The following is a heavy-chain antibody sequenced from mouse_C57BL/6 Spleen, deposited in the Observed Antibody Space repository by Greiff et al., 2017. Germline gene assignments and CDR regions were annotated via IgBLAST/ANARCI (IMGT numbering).Heavy chain of an antibody. Sequence: QVQLQQPGAELVTPGASVKLSCKASGYTFTSYWMHWVKQRPGQGLEWIGEIDPSDSYTNYNQKFKGKSTLTVDKSSSTAYMQLISLTSEDSAVYYWAYYDSNYDYAMDYWGQGTSVTVSS. V-gene: IGHV1-69*01. J-gene: IGHJ4*01. D-gene: IGHD1-1*01. CDR3: AYYDSNYDYAMDY. CDR1: GYTFTSYW. CDR2: IDPSDSYT.